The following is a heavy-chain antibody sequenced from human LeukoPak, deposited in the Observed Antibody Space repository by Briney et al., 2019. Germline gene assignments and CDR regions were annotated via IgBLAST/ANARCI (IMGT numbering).Heavy chain of an antibody. CDR2: IYHSGST. J-gene: IGHJ3*02. D-gene: IGHD1-1*01. CDR1: GYSISSGYY. CDR3: ARDQLEPGFAFDI. V-gene: IGHV4-38-2*02. Sequence: SETLSLTCTVSGYSISSGYYWGGIRQPPGKGLEWIGSIYHSGSTYYNPSLKSRVTISVDTSKDQFSLKLSSVTAADTAVYYCARDQLEPGFAFDIWGQGTMVTVSS.